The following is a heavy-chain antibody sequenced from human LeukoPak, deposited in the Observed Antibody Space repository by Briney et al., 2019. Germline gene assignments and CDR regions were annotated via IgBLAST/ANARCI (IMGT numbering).Heavy chain of an antibody. D-gene: IGHD2-2*03. Sequence: ASVKVSCKXSGYTFTSYGISWVRQAPGQGLEWMGWISAYNGNTNYAQKLQGRVTMTTDTSTSTAYMELRSLRSDDTAVYYCARDTLDIVVVPAASYFDYWGQGTLVTVSS. V-gene: IGHV1-18*01. CDR3: ARDTLDIVVVPAASYFDY. CDR2: ISAYNGNT. CDR1: GYTFTSYG. J-gene: IGHJ4*02.